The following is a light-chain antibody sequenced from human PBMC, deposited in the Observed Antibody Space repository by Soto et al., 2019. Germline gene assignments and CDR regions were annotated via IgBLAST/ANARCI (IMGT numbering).Light chain of an antibody. V-gene: IGKV3-20*01. CDR2: GAS. CDR3: QQYGSSPRT. CDR1: QSVSSSY. J-gene: IGKJ1*01. Sequence: EIVLTQSPGTLSLSPGERATLSCRASQSVSSSYLAWYQQKPGQXPRXLIYGASSRATGIPDRFSGSGSGTDFTLTISRLEPEDFAVYYCQQYGSSPRTFGQGTKV.